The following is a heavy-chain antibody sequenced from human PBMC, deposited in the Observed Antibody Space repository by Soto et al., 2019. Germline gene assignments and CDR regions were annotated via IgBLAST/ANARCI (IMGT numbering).Heavy chain of an antibody. CDR3: AKVAAAGTSLVY. D-gene: IGHD6-13*01. CDR2: ISYDGSNK. V-gene: IGHV3-30*18. CDR1: GFTFSSYG. J-gene: IGHJ4*02. Sequence: QVQLVESGGGVVQPGRSLRLSCAASGFTFSSYGMHWVRQAPGKGLEWVAVISYDGSNKYYADSVKGRFTISRDNSKNTLYLPMNSLRAEDTAVYYCAKVAAAGTSLVYWGQGTLVTVSS.